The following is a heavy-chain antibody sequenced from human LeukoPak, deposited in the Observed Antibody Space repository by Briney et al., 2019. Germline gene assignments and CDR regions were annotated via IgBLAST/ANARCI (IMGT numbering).Heavy chain of an antibody. D-gene: IGHD3-3*01. V-gene: IGHV3-30-3*01. J-gene: IGHJ4*02. CDR2: ISYDGSIK. CDR1: GFTFSSYA. Sequence: GGSLRLSCAASGFTFSSYAMYWVRQAPGKGLEWVAVISYDGSIKYYADSVKGRFTISRENSKKMMHLQMNSLRAEDTAVYYCAREYDFWSGGYWGQGTLVTVSS. CDR3: AREYDFWSGGY.